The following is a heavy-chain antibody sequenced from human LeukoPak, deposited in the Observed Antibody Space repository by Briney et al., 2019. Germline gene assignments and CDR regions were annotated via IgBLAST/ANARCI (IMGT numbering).Heavy chain of an antibody. CDR2: IKQDGSEK. Sequence: GGSLRLSCAASGFTFSSYWMSWVRQAPGKGLEWVANIKQDGSEKYYVDSVKGRFTVSRDNAKNSLYLQMNSLRAEDTAVYYCARDFLSEIASNWFDPWGQGTLVTVSS. V-gene: IGHV3-7*03. CDR1: GFTFSSYW. CDR3: ARDFLSEIASNWFDP. J-gene: IGHJ5*02. D-gene: IGHD2/OR15-2a*01.